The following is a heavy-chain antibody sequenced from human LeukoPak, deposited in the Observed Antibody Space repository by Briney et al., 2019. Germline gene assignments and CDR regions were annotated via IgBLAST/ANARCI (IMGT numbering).Heavy chain of an antibody. J-gene: IGHJ4*02. CDR2: IKSKAYGGTT. Sequence: RSLRLSCTASEFTFGDYAMSWVRQAPGKGLEWVGFIKSKAYGGTTEYAASVKGRFTISRDDSKSIAYLQMNSLKTEDTAVYYCIRAKASYYEGFYFDYWGQGTLVTVSS. CDR3: IRAKASYYEGFYFDY. D-gene: IGHD3-22*01. CDR1: EFTFGDYA. V-gene: IGHV3-49*04.